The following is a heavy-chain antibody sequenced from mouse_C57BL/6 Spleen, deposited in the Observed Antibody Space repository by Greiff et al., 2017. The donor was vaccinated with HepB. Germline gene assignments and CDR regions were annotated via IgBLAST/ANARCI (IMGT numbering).Heavy chain of an antibody. J-gene: IGHJ3*01. CDR3: ARGGDYDTVAY. CDR1: GYSITSGYD. V-gene: IGHV3-1*01. CDR2: IHYSGST. Sequence: EVKLQESGPGMVKPSQSLSLTCTVTGYSITSGYDWHWIRHFPGNTLEWMGYIHYSGSTTYNPYLKSRISITHDTSKNHFYLKLNYVTTEDTATYYCARGGDYDTVAYWGQGTLVTVSA. D-gene: IGHD2-4*01.